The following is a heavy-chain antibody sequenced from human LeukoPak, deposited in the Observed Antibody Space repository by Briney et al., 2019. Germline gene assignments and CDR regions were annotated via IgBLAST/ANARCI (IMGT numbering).Heavy chain of an antibody. Sequence: ESLKISCKGSGYSFTSYWIGWVRQMPGKDLEWMGIIYPGDSDTRYSPSFQGQVTISADKSISTAYLQWSSLKASDTAMYYCARRAIAAVNGMDVWGQGTTVTVSS. D-gene: IGHD6-13*01. J-gene: IGHJ6*02. CDR1: GYSFTSYW. CDR2: IYPGDSDT. CDR3: ARRAIAAVNGMDV. V-gene: IGHV5-51*01.